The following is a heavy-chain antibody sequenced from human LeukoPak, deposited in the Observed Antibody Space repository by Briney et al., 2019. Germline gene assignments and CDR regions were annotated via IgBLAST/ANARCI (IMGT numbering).Heavy chain of an antibody. CDR1: GFTFSSYA. CDR3: ANLYYYDSSGYYPINFGY. CDR2: IRGSGGST. Sequence: GGSLRLSCAASGFTFSSYAMSWVRQASGKGLEWVSGIRGSGGSTSNADSVKGRFTISRDNSKNTLYLQMNSLRAEDTAVYHCANLYYYDSSGYYPINFGYWGQGTLVTVSS. D-gene: IGHD3-22*01. J-gene: IGHJ4*02. V-gene: IGHV3-23*01.